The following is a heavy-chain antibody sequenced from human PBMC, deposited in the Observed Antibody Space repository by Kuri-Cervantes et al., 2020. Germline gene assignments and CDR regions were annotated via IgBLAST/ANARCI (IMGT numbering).Heavy chain of an antibody. V-gene: IGHV4-61*02. CDR2: IYTSGST. CDR1: GGSISSGGYS. J-gene: IGHJ4*02. CDR3: ARGPYGDYPLDY. Sequence: SETLSLTCAVSGGSISSGGYSWSWIRQPAGKGLEWIGRIYTSGSTSYNPSLKSRVTMSVDTSKNQFSLKLSSVTAADTTVYYCARGPYGDYPLDYWGQGTVVTVSS. D-gene: IGHD4-17*01.